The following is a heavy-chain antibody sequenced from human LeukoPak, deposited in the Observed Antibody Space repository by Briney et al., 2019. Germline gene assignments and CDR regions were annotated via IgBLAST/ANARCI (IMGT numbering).Heavy chain of an antibody. V-gene: IGHV1-2*02. D-gene: IGHD2-2*01. CDR3: ARGSTVPATIRRAFDI. Sequence: GASVKVSSKASGYTFTGYYIHWLRQAPGQGREWMGWINPNSGGTNYAQKFQGRVTMTRDTSISTAYMELSSLTSDDTAVYYCARGSTVPATIRRAFDIWGQGTMVTVSS. CDR1: GYTFTGYY. J-gene: IGHJ3*02. CDR2: INPNSGGT.